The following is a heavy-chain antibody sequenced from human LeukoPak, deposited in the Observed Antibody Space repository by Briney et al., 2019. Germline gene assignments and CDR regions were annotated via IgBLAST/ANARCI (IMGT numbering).Heavy chain of an antibody. V-gene: IGHV3-21*01. Sequence: GGSLRLSCAASGFTFSRFTMNWVRQAPGKGLEWVSSISSNGAYIYYADSLRGRLTISRDNAKNSLYLQVNRLGAEDTAVYYCAREGGFHYDSSGDAFDIWGQGTMVTVSS. CDR2: ISSNGAYI. J-gene: IGHJ3*02. CDR1: GFTFSRFT. CDR3: AREGGFHYDSSGDAFDI. D-gene: IGHD3-22*01.